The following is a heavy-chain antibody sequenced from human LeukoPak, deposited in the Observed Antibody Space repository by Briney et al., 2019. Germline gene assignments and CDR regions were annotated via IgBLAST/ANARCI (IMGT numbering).Heavy chain of an antibody. CDR3: ARDSYYDSSGYSFYFDY. CDR2: ISSSSSYI. D-gene: IGHD3-22*01. Sequence: AGGSLGLSCAASGFTFSSYSMNWVRQAPGKGLEWVSSISSSSSYIYYADSVKGRFTISRDNAKNSLYLQMNSLRAEDTAVYYCARDSYYDSSGYSFYFDYWGQGTLVTVSS. CDR1: GFTFSSYS. J-gene: IGHJ4*02. V-gene: IGHV3-21*01.